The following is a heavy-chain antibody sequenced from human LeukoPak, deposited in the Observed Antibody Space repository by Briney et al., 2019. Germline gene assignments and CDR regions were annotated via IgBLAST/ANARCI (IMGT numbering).Heavy chain of an antibody. D-gene: IGHD6-19*01. CDR2: IYHSGST. Sequence: SETLSLTRDVSGDSISSGYYWGWIRQPPGKGLEWIGSIYHSGSTTYNPSLKSRVTISADTSKNQFSLKVRSVTAADTAVYYCARNSSGWFFDYWGQGPLVTVSS. J-gene: IGHJ4*02. CDR1: GDSISSGYY. V-gene: IGHV4-38-2*01. CDR3: ARNSSGWFFDY.